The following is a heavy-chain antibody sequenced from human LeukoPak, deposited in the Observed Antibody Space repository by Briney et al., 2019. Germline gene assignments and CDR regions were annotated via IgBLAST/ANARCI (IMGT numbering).Heavy chain of an antibody. D-gene: IGHD6-19*01. V-gene: IGHV4-59*11. Sequence: SETLSLTCTVSGDSINSHFWSWIRQPPGKGLEWLGYISYRGSTNYNPSLKSRVTISIDTSKNQFSLKLTSVTAADTAVYYCAGDSSGWLYVDYWGQGTLVTVSS. CDR3: AGDSSGWLYVDY. CDR1: GDSINSHF. J-gene: IGHJ4*02. CDR2: ISYRGST.